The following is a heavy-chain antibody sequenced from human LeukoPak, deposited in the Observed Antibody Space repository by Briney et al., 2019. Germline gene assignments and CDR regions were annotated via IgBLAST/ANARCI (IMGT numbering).Heavy chain of an antibody. CDR2: FSGSGGNT. CDR1: GFTFSSYA. Sequence: PGGSLRLSCAASGFTFSSYAMSWVRQAPGKGLEWVSTFSGSGGNTYYADSVKGRFTISRDNAKNSLYLQMNSLRAEDTAVYYCARVDLAGFDYWGQGTLVTVSS. D-gene: IGHD2-2*03. J-gene: IGHJ4*02. V-gene: IGHV3-21*01. CDR3: ARVDLAGFDY.